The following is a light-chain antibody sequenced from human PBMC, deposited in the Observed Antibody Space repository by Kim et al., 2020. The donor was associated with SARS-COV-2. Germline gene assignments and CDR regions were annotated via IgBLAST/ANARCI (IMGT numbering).Light chain of an antibody. CDR2: GAS. V-gene: IGKV3-20*01. Sequence: SPGERATLSSRASQSVSSSYLAWYQQKPGQAPRLLIYGASSRATGIPDRFSGSGSGTDFTLTISRLEPEDFAVYYCQQYGSSRWTFGQGTKVDIK. CDR1: QSVSSSY. J-gene: IGKJ1*01. CDR3: QQYGSSRWT.